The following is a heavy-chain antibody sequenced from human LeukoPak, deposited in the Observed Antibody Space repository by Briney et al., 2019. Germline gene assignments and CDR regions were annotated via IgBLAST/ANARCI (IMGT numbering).Heavy chain of an antibody. V-gene: IGHV3-20*04. D-gene: IGHD2-15*01. Sequence: PGGSLRLSCVGAGLSNSDYGMSWVRQVPGKGLEWVSGIDWAGHASSYSDSVKGRFTISRDNAENSLYLDMTSLRAEDTAFYYCARDLSATWYSLAYWGQGTLVTVSS. CDR1: GLSNSDYG. CDR3: ARDLSATWYSLAY. CDR2: IDWAGHAS. J-gene: IGHJ4*02.